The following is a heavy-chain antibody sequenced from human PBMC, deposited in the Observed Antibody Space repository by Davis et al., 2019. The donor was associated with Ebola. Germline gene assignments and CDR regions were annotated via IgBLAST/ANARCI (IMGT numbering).Heavy chain of an antibody. CDR2: IGAYNGNT. CDR1: GGTFSSYA. V-gene: IGHV1-18*01. D-gene: IGHD3-10*01. CDR3: ARAWVTGWFREPTGGDY. Sequence: AASVKVSCKASGGTFSSYAISWVRQAPGQGLEWMGWIGAYNGNTNYAQKLQGRVTMTTDTSTSTAYMELRSLRSDDTAVYYCARAWVTGWFREPTGGDYWGQGTLVTVSS. J-gene: IGHJ4*02.